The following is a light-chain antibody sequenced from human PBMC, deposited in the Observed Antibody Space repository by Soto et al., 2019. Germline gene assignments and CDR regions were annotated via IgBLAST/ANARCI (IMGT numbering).Light chain of an antibody. J-gene: IGKJ2*01. CDR2: DTS. Sequence: EIVLTQSPATLSLSPGERPTLSCRATQSVGGFLAWYQQKSGQAPRLLIYDTSKRATGIPARFSGSGSGTDFTLTISSLEPEDFAIYHCQHRSNWPPMYTFGQGTKLEIK. CDR3: QHRSNWPPMYT. V-gene: IGKV3-11*01. CDR1: QSVGGF.